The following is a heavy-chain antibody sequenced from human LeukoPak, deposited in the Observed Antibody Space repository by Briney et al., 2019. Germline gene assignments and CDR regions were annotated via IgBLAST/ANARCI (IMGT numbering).Heavy chain of an antibody. V-gene: IGHV4-30-2*01. Sequence: PSQTLSLTCTVSGGSISSGGYYWSWIRQPPGKGLEWIGYIYHSGSTYYNPSLKSRVTISVDRSKNQFSLKLSSVTAADTAVYYCARPLELRGAFDIWGQGTMVTVSS. CDR2: IYHSGST. D-gene: IGHD1-7*01. J-gene: IGHJ3*02. CDR3: ARPLELRGAFDI. CDR1: GGSISSGGYY.